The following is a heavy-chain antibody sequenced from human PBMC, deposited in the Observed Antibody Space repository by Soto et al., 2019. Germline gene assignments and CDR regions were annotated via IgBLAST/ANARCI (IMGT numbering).Heavy chain of an antibody. CDR2: ISYDGSNK. J-gene: IGHJ4*02. D-gene: IGHD3-3*01. CDR3: AKGDYDFWSGHY. V-gene: IGHV3-30*18. Sequence: QVQLVESGGGVVQPGMSLRLSCAASGFTFTSYGMHWVRQAPGKGLEWVAVISYDGSNKYYADSVKGRFTISRDNSKNTLYLQMNSRRAEDTAVYYCAKGDYDFWSGHYWGQGTLVTVSS. CDR1: GFTFTSYG.